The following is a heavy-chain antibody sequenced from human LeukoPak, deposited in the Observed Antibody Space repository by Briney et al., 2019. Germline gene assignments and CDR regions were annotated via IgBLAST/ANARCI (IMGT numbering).Heavy chain of an antibody. Sequence: GMSLRLSCAASGFTFDDYAMHWVRQAPGKGLEWVSGISWNSGSIGYADSVEGRFTISRDNAKNSLYLQMNSLRAEDMALYYCAKAQSSSLIRFAFDIWGQGTMVTVSS. V-gene: IGHV3-9*03. D-gene: IGHD6-6*01. CDR1: GFTFDDYA. J-gene: IGHJ3*02. CDR3: AKAQSSSLIRFAFDI. CDR2: ISWNSGSI.